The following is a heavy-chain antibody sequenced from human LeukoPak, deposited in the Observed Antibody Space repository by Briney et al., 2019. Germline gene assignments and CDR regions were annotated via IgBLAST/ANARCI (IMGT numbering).Heavy chain of an antibody. V-gene: IGHV3-23*01. CDR1: GFTFSSYA. CDR2: ISGSGGST. J-gene: IGHJ3*02. D-gene: IGHD1-1*01. CDR3: AKTIRPYNWNDGGHDAFDI. Sequence: GGSLRLSCAASGFTFSSYAMSWVRQAPGKGLEWVSAISGSGGSTYYADSVKGRFAISRDNSKNTLYLQMNSLRAEDTAVYYCAKTIRPYNWNDGGHDAFDIWGQGTMVTVSS.